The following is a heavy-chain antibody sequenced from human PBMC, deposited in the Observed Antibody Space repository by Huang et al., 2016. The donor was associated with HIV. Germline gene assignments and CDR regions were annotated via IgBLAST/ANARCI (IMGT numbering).Heavy chain of an antibody. Sequence: VSGDSIRSDNYYWGWIRQPPGKGLEWIGSIYYSGSTYYNPSLKRRVTITVDTSKNHFSLRMRSVTAADTAVYYCARLPGSITMIRGVITDPYWGQGTLVTVSS. CDR2: IYYSGST. V-gene: IGHV4-39*02. CDR3: ARLPGSITMIRGVITDPY. CDR1: GDSIRSDNYY. D-gene: IGHD3-10*01. J-gene: IGHJ4*02.